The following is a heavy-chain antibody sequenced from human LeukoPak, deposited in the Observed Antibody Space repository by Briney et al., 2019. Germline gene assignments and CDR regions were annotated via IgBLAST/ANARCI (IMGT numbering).Heavy chain of an antibody. V-gene: IGHV4-34*01. D-gene: IGHD6-13*01. CDR3: ARKPTVSSSWYYFDY. J-gene: IGHJ4*02. CDR2: IYYSGSP. CDR1: GGSFSGYY. Sequence: SETLSLTCAVYGGSFSGYYWSWIRQPPGKGLEWIGSIYYSGSPYYNPSLKSRVTISVDTSNNQFSLKLSSVTAADTAVYYCARKPTVSSSWYYFDYWGQGTLVTVSS.